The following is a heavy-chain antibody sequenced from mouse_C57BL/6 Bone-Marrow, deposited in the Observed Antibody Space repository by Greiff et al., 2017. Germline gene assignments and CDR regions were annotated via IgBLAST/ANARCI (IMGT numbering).Heavy chain of an antibody. J-gene: IGHJ3*01. Sequence: EVKVVESGGGLVKPGGSLKLSCAASGFTFSDYGMHWVRQAPEKGLEWVAYISSGSSTIYYADTVKGRFTISRDNAKNPLFLQMTSLRSEDTAMYYCARRNDYGFAYWGQGTLVTVSA. CDR1: GFTFSDYG. CDR3: ARRNDYGFAY. V-gene: IGHV5-17*01. D-gene: IGHD2-4*01. CDR2: ISSGSSTI.